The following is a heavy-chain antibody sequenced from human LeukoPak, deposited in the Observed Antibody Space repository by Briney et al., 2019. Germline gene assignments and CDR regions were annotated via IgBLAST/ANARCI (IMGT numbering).Heavy chain of an antibody. Sequence: GASVKVSCKTSGYTFTSYGISWMRQSPGQGLEWMGWISTYNGNTNYAQNLQGRFTMTTDTSTSTAYMELRSLRSDDTAVYYCARDKKWDVEYWGQGTLVTVSS. CDR1: GYTFTSYG. CDR2: ISTYNGNT. J-gene: IGHJ4*02. CDR3: ARDKKWDVEY. D-gene: IGHD1-26*01. V-gene: IGHV1-18*01.